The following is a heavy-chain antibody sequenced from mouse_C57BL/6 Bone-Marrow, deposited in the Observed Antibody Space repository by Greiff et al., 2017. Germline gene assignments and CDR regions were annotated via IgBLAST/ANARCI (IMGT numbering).Heavy chain of an antibody. CDR2: INPYNGGT. Sequence: EVQLQQSGPVLVKPGASVKMSCKASGYTFTDYYMNWVKQSHGKSLEWIGVINPYNGGTSYHQKFKGKATLTVDKSSSTAYMELNSLTSEDSADYYCANYYYGSSYVEFAYWGQGTLVTVSA. CDR3: ANYYYGSSYVEFAY. CDR1: GYTFTDYY. V-gene: IGHV1-19*01. J-gene: IGHJ3*01. D-gene: IGHD1-1*01.